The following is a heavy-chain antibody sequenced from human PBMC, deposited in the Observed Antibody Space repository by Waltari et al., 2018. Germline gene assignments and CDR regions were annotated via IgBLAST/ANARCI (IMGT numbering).Heavy chain of an antibody. Sequence: QVQLVQSGAEVKKPGSSVKVSCTASGGTFSSYATSWVRQAPGQGIDWMGRIIPIFGTANYAQKFQGRVTITADESTSTAYMELSSLRSEDTAVYYCARGLYGDLPLDYWGQGTLVTVSS. D-gene: IGHD4-17*01. V-gene: IGHV1-69*15. CDR3: ARGLYGDLPLDY. CDR2: IIPIFGTA. CDR1: GGTFSSYA. J-gene: IGHJ4*02.